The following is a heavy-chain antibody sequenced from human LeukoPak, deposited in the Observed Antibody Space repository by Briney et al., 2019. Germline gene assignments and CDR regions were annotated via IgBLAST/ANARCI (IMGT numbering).Heavy chain of an antibody. CDR3: ARSVDGYYDS. CDR2: INSASSAI. CDR1: GFNFNIYS. V-gene: IGHV3-48*04. Sequence: PGGSLRLSCAASGFNFNIYSMSWARQAPGKGLEWISYINSASSAIYYSDSVKGRFTISRDNAKNSLYLQLNSLRAEDTAVYYCARSVDGYYDSWGQGTLVTVSS. J-gene: IGHJ4*02.